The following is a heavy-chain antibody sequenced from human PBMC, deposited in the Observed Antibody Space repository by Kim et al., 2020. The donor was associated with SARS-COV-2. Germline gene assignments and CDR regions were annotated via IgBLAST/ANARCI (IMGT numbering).Heavy chain of an antibody. J-gene: IGHJ4*02. CDR3: ARRRAPKDY. Sequence: GSTGFEQRFQGRLTVTRDTSTSTVYMELSRRRSEDTAVYYCARRRAPKDYWGQGTLVTVSS. V-gene: IGHV1-46*01. CDR2: GST.